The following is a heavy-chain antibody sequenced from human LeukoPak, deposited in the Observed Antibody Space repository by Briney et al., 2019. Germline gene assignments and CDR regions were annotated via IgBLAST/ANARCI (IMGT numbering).Heavy chain of an antibody. D-gene: IGHD3-3*01. J-gene: IGHJ6*03. CDR2: ISGSGGST. CDR3: AKDGAMDYDFWSSYYYMDV. Sequence: GGSLRLSCAASGFTFSSYAMSWVRQAPGKGLEWVSAISGSGGSTYYADSVKGRFTISRDNSKNTLYLQMNSLRAEDTAVYYCAKDGAMDYDFWSSYYYMDVWGKGTTVTASS. CDR1: GFTFSSYA. V-gene: IGHV3-23*01.